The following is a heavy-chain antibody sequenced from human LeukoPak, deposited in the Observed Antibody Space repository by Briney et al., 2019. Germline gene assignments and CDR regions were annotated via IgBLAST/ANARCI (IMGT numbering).Heavy chain of an antibody. J-gene: IGHJ4*02. D-gene: IGHD6-6*01. Sequence: SVKVSCKASGYTFTDYYMHWVRQAPGQGLEWMGGIIPIFGTANYAQKFQGRVTITADESTSTAYMELSSLRSEDTAVYYCASLGARLSPYYFDYWGQGTLVTVSS. V-gene: IGHV1-69*13. CDR1: GYTFTDYY. CDR2: IIPIFGTA. CDR3: ASLGARLSPYYFDY.